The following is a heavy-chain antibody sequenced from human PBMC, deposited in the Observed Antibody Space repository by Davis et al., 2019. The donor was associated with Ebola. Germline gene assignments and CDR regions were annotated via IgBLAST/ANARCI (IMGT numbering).Heavy chain of an antibody. CDR1: GGTFNRHT. CDR3: ARDLGSPTVVNDY. V-gene: IGHV1-69*04. CDR2: IIPLLDIT. Sequence: AASVKVSCKASGGTFNRHTINWVRQAPGQGLEWMGRIIPLLDITNYAQKFQGRVTITADKSTSTAYMELSSLRSEDTAVYYCARDLGSPTVVNDYWGQGTLVTVSS. J-gene: IGHJ4*02. D-gene: IGHD4-23*01.